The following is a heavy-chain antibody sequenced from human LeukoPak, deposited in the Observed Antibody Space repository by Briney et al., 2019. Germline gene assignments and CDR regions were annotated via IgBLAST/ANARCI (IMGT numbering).Heavy chain of an antibody. D-gene: IGHD3-3*01. J-gene: IGHJ4*02. CDR2: ISSSSSYI. CDR1: GFTFSSYS. Sequence: GGSLRLSCAASGFTFSSYSMNWVRQAPGKGLEWVSSISSSSSYIYYADSVKGRFTISRDNAKNSLYLQMNSLRAEDTAVYYCARGRAYYDFWSGYLDYWGQGTLVTVSS. CDR3: ARGRAYYDFWSGYLDY. V-gene: IGHV3-21*04.